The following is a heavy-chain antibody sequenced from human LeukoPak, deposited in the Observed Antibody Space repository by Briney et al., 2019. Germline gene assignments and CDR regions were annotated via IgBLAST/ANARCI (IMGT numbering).Heavy chain of an antibody. CDR2: IYYSGST. J-gene: IGHJ6*03. V-gene: IGHV4-59*01. Sequence: PSETLSLTCTVSGGSISSYYWSWIRQPPGKGLEWIGYIYYSGSTNYNPSLKSRVTISVDTSKNQFSLKLSSVTAADTAVYYCARDRQVPHMDVWGKGTTVTVSS. CDR1: GGSISSYY. D-gene: IGHD3-10*01. CDR3: ARDRQVPHMDV.